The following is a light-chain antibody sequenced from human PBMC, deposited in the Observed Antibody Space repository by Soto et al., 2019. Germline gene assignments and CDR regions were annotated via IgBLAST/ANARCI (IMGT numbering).Light chain of an antibody. CDR1: SSDVGGYNY. J-gene: IGLJ2*01. V-gene: IGLV2-14*01. CDR2: DVS. CDR3: SSYTSSRGV. Sequence: HSALTQPASVSGSPGQSITISCTGTSSDVGGYNYVSWYQQHPGKAPKLMIYDVSNRPSGVSNRFSGSKSGNTASLTISGLQAEDEADYYCSSYTSSRGVFGGGTKLTVL.